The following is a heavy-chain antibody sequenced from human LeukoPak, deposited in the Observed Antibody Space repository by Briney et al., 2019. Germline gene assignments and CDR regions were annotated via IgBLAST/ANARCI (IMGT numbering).Heavy chain of an antibody. J-gene: IGHJ4*02. CDR2: ISAYNGNT. V-gene: IGHV1-18*01. CDR1: GYTFTSYG. Sequence: ASVKVSCKASGYTFTSYGISWVRQAPGQGLEWMGWISAYNGNTNYAQKLQGRVTMTTDTSTSTAYMELRRLRSDDTAVYYCATERGYTGPAPFDYWGQGTLVTVSS. CDR3: ATERGYTGPAPFDY. D-gene: IGHD1-1*01.